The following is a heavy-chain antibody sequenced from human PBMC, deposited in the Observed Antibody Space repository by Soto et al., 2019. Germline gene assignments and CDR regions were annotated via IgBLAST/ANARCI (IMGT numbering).Heavy chain of an antibody. CDR1: GYTFTSYG. CDR3: ARVGHYDILTGYYNDDFDY. CDR2: ISAYNGNT. D-gene: IGHD3-9*01. V-gene: IGHV1-18*01. J-gene: IGHJ4*02. Sequence: QVQLVQSGAEVKKPGASVKVSCKASGYTFTSYGISRVRQAPGQGLEWMGWISAYNGNTNYAQKLQGRVTMTTDTSTSTAYMELRSLRSDDTAVYYCARVGHYDILTGYYNDDFDYWGQGTLVTVSS.